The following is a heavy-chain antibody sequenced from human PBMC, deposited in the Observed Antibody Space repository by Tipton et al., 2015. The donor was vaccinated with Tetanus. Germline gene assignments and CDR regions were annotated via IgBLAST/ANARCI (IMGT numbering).Heavy chain of an antibody. V-gene: IGHV3-30-3*01. CDR3: AREDGGPTLDYFDS. J-gene: IGHJ4*02. CDR1: GFTFTRYA. Sequence: SLRLSCAASGFTFTRYAMHWVRQAPGKGLEWVAVITFDGGTKYYADSVKGRFTLSRDNSQNTRYLQMNSLKVEDTAVYYCAREDGGPTLDYFDSWGQGALVIVSS. D-gene: IGHD3-16*01. CDR2: ITFDGGTK.